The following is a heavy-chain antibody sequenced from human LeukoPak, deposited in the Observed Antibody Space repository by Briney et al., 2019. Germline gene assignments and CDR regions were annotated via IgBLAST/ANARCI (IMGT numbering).Heavy chain of an antibody. CDR2: ISYDGSNK. V-gene: IGHV3-30*18. D-gene: IGHD6-19*01. Sequence: GGSLRLSCAASGFTFSSYGMHWVRQAPGKGLEWVAVISYDGSNKYYADSVKGRFTISRDNSKNTLYLQMNSLRAEDTAVYYCEKDRADSSGCYFDYGGRGTLVTFSS. CDR1: GFTFSSYG. J-gene: IGHJ4*02. CDR3: EKDRADSSGCYFDY.